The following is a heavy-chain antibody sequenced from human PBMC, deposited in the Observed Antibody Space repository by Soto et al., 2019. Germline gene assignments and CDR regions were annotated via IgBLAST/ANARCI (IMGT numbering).Heavy chain of an antibody. D-gene: IGHD6-25*01. CDR3: ARHKDAGSARGGMDV. CDR1: GGSISNFY. Sequence: QVQLQESGPGLVKPSETLSLTCTVSGGSISNFYWTWIRQPPGKGLEWIGNVHYSGSINYNPSLMSRLTTSVATAKNQPSLNLSSVTAADTAVYYCARHKDAGSARGGMDVWGQGTTVTVSS. V-gene: IGHV4-59*08. J-gene: IGHJ6*02. CDR2: VHYSGSI.